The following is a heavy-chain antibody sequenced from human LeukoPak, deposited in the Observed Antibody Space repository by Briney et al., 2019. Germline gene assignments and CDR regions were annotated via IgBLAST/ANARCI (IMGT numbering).Heavy chain of an antibody. Sequence: PSETLSLTCTVSGGPVSSSHYYWSWIRQPPGKGLEWIGYIYYTGSTNYNPSLKSRVTISVDTSKNQFSLKLGSVTAADTAVYYCARDGNTAVISSGGMDVWGKGTTVTVSS. D-gene: IGHD5-18*01. CDR1: GGPVSSSHYY. J-gene: IGHJ6*04. V-gene: IGHV4-61*01. CDR3: ARDGNTAVISSGGMDV. CDR2: IYYTGST.